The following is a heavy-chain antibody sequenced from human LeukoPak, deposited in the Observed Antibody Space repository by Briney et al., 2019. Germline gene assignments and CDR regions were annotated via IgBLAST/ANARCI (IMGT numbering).Heavy chain of an antibody. CDR3: ATPDYYDSSGYYRN. CDR2: IYYSGST. CDR1: GGSISSYY. J-gene: IGHJ4*02. V-gene: IGHV4-59*01. Sequence: SETLSLTCTVSGGSISSYYWSWIRQPPGKGLEWIGYIYYSGSTNYNPSLKSRVTISVDTSKNQFSLKLSSVTAADTAVYYCATPDYYDSSGYYRNWGQGTLVAVSS. D-gene: IGHD3-22*01.